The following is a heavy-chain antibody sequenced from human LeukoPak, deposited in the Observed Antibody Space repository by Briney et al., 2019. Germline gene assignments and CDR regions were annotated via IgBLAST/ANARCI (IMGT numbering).Heavy chain of an antibody. D-gene: IGHD2-2*02. Sequence: ASVKVSCKASGYTFTGYYMHWVRQAPGQGLEWMGWISGYNGNTNYAQKFQGRVTMTTDTSTSTAYMEVRSLRSDDTAVYYCARDLAWGYCDPGHCDSTNWYTEDWLDFWGQGTLVSVSS. CDR1: GYTFTGYY. V-gene: IGHV1-18*04. CDR3: ARDLAWGYCDPGHCDSTNWYTEDWLDF. CDR2: ISGYNGNT. J-gene: IGHJ5*01.